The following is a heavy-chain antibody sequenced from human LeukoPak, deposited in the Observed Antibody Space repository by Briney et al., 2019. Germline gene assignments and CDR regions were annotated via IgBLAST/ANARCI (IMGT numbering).Heavy chain of an antibody. CDR2: IYYSGST. J-gene: IGHJ2*01. Sequence: SETLSLTCTVSGGSISSGSYYWSWIRQPAGKGLEWIGYIYYSGSTNYNPSLKSRVTISVDTSKNQFSLKLSSVTAADTAVYYCARVVVKNSSGWTGTTWYFDLWGRGTLVTVSS. CDR1: GGSISSGSYY. CDR3: ARVVVKNSSGWTGTTWYFDL. D-gene: IGHD6-19*01. V-gene: IGHV4-61*10.